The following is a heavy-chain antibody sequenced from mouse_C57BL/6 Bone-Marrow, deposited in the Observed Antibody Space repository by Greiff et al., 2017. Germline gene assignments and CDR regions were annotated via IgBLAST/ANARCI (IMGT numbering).Heavy chain of an antibody. J-gene: IGHJ2*01. D-gene: IGHD1-1*01. Sequence: VQLQESGSELRRPGSSVKLSCKDFDSEVFPIAYMSWVRQKPGHGFEWIGGILPSIGRTIYGEKFEDNATLDADTLSNTAYLELNSLTSEDSAIYYCARGTTVLDYWGQGTTLTVSS. V-gene: IGHV15-2*01. CDR3: ARGTTVLDY. CDR2: ILPSIGRT. CDR1: DSEVFPIAY.